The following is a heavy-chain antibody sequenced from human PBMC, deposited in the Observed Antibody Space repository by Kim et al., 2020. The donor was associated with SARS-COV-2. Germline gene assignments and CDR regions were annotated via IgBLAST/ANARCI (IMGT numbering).Heavy chain of an antibody. J-gene: IGHJ4*02. CDR1: GGSISSYY. CDR2: IYYSGST. D-gene: IGHD3-10*01. Sequence: SETLSLTCTVSGGSISSYYWSWIRQPPGKGLEWIGYIYYSGSTNYNPSLKSRVTISVDTSKNQFSLKLSSVTAADTAVYYCARHWPHYGSGSYYHGRGKGYFDYWGQGTLVTVSS. CDR3: ARHWPHYGSGSYYHGRGKGYFDY. V-gene: IGHV4-59*08.